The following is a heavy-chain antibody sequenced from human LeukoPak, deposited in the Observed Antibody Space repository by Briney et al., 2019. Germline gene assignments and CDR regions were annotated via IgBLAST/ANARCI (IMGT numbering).Heavy chain of an antibody. V-gene: IGHV3-30*18. J-gene: IGHJ4*02. CDR2: ISYDGSNK. Sequence: GESLRLSCAASGFTFSSYGMHWVRQAPGKGLEWVAVISYDGSNKYYADSVKGRFTISRDNSKNTLYLQMNSLRAEDTAVYYCAKVPQGNWNSSYWGQGTLVTVSS. CDR3: AKVPQGNWNSSY. D-gene: IGHD1-1*01. CDR1: GFTFSSYG.